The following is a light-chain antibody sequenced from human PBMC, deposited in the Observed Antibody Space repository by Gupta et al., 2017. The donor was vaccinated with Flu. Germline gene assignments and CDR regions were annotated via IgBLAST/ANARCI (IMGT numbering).Light chain of an antibody. J-gene: IGLJ2*01. CDR2: KSN. V-gene: IGLV1-47*01. CDR3: AAWYDSLKNVA. Sequence: QSVLTQPPPASGTPGQRITISCSGSSSNIGINSVYWYQQFPGTAPKVLIYKSNQRPSGVPDRFSGSKSGTSASLAISGLRSEDEADYYCAAWYDSLKNVAFGGGTKLTVL. CDR1: SSNIGINS.